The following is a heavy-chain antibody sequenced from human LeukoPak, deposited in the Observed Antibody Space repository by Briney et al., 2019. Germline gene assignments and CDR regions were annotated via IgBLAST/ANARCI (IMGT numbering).Heavy chain of an antibody. CDR1: GFTFSSYS. D-gene: IGHD3-22*01. CDR2: ISSSSSYI. Sequence: GGSPRLSCAASGFTFSSYSMNWVRQAPGKGLEWVSSISSSSSYIYYADPVKGRFTISRDNAKNSLYLQMNSLRAEDTAVYYCARDPSGYYFRFDYWGQGTLGTVSS. J-gene: IGHJ4*02. CDR3: ARDPSGYYFRFDY. V-gene: IGHV3-21*01.